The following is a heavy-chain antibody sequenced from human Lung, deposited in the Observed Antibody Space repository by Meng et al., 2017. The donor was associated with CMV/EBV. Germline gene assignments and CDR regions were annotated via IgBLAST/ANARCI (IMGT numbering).Heavy chain of an antibody. J-gene: IGHJ4*03. V-gene: IGHV3-11*01. CDR1: GFTFRDYY. Sequence: GESLKISCAASGFTFRDYYMSWIRQAPGKGLEWVSYISSSGSSTYYADSVKGRFTISRDNARNSLSLQMNSLRAEDTAVYYCARVAPPSVHLDYWGQGTTVTVSS. CDR2: ISSSGSST. CDR3: ARVAPPSVHLDY. D-gene: IGHD3-3*02.